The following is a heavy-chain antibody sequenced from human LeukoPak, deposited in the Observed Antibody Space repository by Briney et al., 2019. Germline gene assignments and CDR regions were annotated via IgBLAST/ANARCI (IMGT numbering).Heavy chain of an antibody. CDR1: GXTFSTYS. CDR2: ISSSSSTI. D-gene: IGHD2-2*01. CDR3: ARDQSCSTTGCLDPEYFQH. Sequence: GGSLRLSCAASGXTFSTYSMNWVRQAPGKGLEWVSYISSSSSTIYYADSVRGRFTISRDNAKNSLYLQMNSLRDEDTAVYYCARDQSCSTTGCLDPEYFQHWGQGTLVTVSS. J-gene: IGHJ1*01. V-gene: IGHV3-48*02.